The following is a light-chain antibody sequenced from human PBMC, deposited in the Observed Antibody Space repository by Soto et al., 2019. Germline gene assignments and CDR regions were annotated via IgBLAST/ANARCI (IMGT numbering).Light chain of an antibody. CDR1: QSLVHSDGNTY. V-gene: IGKV2-30*02. Sequence: DVVMTQSSLPLPVTLGQPASISCRSSQSLVHSDGNTYLSWFQQRPGQSPRRLIYQVSKRDSGVPDRISCSGSGTDFTLKISRVEAEDIGVYYCMQGTHWPPYTFGQGTKLEIK. CDR2: QVS. CDR3: MQGTHWPPYT. J-gene: IGKJ2*01.